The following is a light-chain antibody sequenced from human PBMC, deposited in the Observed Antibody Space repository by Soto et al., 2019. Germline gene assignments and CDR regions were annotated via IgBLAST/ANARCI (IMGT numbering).Light chain of an antibody. V-gene: IGKV3-11*01. J-gene: IGKJ5*01. CDR3: QQRSNWPLIT. Sequence: EIVLTHSPGTLSLSPGERATLSCRASQSVSSYLAWYQQKPGQAPRLLIYDASNRAIVIPARFSGCGSGTDFTLTIIRLEPEDFAVYYGQQRSNWPLITFGPGTRLEIK. CDR1: QSVSSY. CDR2: DAS.